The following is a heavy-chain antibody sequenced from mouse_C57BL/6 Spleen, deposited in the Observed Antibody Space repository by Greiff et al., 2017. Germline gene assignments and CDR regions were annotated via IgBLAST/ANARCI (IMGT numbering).Heavy chain of an antibody. J-gene: IGHJ4*01. CDR2: IWGDGST. CDR1: GFSFTSYG. Sequence: QVQLQQSGPGLVAPSQSLSITCTVSGFSFTSYGVSWVRQPPGKGLEWLGVIWGDGSTNYHSALISRLSISKDNSKSQVCLKLNSLQTDDTATYYCAKRGFSYAMDYWGQGTSVTVSS. CDR3: AKRGFSYAMDY. V-gene: IGHV2-3*01.